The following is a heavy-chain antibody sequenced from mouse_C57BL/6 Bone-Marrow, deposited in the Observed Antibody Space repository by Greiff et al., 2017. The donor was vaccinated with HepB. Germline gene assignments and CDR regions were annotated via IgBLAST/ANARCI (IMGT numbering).Heavy chain of an antibody. CDR2: ISNLAYSI. CDR3: ARRGNYPYYYAMDY. Sequence: EVQVVESGGGLVQPGGSLKLSCAASGFTFSDYGMAWVRQAPRKGPEWVAFISNLAYSIYYADTVTGRFTISRENAKNTLYLEMSSLRSEDTAMYYCARRGNYPYYYAMDYWGQGTSVTVSS. CDR1: GFTFSDYG. D-gene: IGHD2-1*01. V-gene: IGHV5-15*01. J-gene: IGHJ4*01.